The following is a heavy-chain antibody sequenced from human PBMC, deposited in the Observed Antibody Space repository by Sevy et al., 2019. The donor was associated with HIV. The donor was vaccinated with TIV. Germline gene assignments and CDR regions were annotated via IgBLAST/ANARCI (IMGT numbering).Heavy chain of an antibody. V-gene: IGHV4-4*02. CDR1: GDSISNNNW. CDR3: ARDPGSCSGGVCSYYFDF. D-gene: IGHD2-8*02. Sequence: SETLSLTCAVSGDSISNNNWWSWVRQPPGKGLEWIWEVYHTGNTNYNPSLKSRVTISLDKSRNQFSLNLSSVTAADTAVYYCARDPGSCSGGVCSYYFDFWGQGTLVTVSS. CDR2: VYHTGNT. J-gene: IGHJ4*02.